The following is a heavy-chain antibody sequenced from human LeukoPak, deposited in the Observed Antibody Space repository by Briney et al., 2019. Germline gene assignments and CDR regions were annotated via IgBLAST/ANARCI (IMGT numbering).Heavy chain of an antibody. CDR1: GYTFIGYY. V-gene: IGHV1-2*02. J-gene: IGHJ4*02. D-gene: IGHD6-13*01. CDR3: ARVLEQQLAYSIDY. Sequence: WASVKVSCKASGYTFIGYYMHWVRQAPGQGLEWMGWINPNSGGTNYAQKFQGRVTMTRDTSISTAYMELSRLRSDDTAVYYCARVLEQQLAYSIDYWGQGTLVTVSS. CDR2: INPNSGGT.